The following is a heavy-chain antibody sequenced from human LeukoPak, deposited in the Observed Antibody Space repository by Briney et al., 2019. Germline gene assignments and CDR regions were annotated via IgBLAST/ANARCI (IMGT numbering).Heavy chain of an antibody. J-gene: IGHJ3*02. D-gene: IGHD6-13*01. CDR1: GFTLSSYW. CDR3: ARGWSGAFDI. V-gene: IGHV3-7*04. CDR2: IKQDGSEK. Sequence: GGSLRLSCAASGFTLSSYWMSWVRQTPGKGLEWVANIKQDGSEKYYVDSMKGRFTISRDNAKNSLYLQMNSLRAEDTAVHYCARGWSGAFDIWGQGTMVTVSS.